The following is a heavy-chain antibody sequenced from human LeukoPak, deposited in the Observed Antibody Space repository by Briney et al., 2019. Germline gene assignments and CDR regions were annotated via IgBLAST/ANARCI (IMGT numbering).Heavy chain of an antibody. V-gene: IGHV1-69*06. D-gene: IGHD1-7*01. CDR2: IIPIFGTA. J-gene: IGHJ4*02. CDR3: ATGTGTSYYFDY. Sequence: SVKVSCKASGGTFSSYAISWVRQAPGQGLEWMGGIIPIFGTANYAQKFQGRVTMTEDTSTDTAYMELSSLRSEDTAVYYCATGTGTSYYFDYWGQGTLVTVSS. CDR1: GGTFSSYA.